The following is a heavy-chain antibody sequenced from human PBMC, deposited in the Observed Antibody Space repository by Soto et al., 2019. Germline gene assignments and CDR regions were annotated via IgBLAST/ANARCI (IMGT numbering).Heavy chain of an antibody. Sequence: QLQLQESGSGLVKPSQTLSLTCAVSGGSISSGGYSWSWIRQPPGKGLEWIGYIYHSGSTYYNPSLKSRLTSSVDRSKNQFSLKLSAVTAAVTAVYFCASVPSPWCQGTLVTVSS. D-gene: IGHD3-10*02. J-gene: IGHJ5*02. CDR1: GGSISSGGYS. CDR3: ASVPSP. V-gene: IGHV4-30-2*01. CDR2: IYHSGST.